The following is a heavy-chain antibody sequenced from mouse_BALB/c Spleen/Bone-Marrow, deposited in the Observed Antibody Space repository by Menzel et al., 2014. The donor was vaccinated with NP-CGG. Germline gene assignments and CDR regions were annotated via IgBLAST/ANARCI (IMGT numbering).Heavy chain of an antibody. CDR2: IDPETGGT. J-gene: IGHJ4*01. V-gene: IGHV1-15*01. Sequence: QVQLQQPGAELVRPGASVTLSCKASGYTFXDYGMHWVKQTPVHGLEWIGAIDPETGGTAYNQKFKGKATLTADKSSSTAYMELRSLTSEDSAVYYCRAYYRYDGYAMDYWGQGTSVTVSS. CDR1: GYTFXDYG. CDR3: RAYYRYDGYAMDY. D-gene: IGHD2-14*01.